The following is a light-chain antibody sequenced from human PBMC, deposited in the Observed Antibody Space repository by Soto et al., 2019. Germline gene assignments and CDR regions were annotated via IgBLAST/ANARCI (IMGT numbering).Light chain of an antibody. CDR3: CTYTVSGTYV. Sequence: QSVPTQPDSVSGSPGQSSPISCTGTSSDVGGYHYVSWYQQHPGKAPTLTMYAVSNRPSGVSNRCSGSVSGSTATLTISGLQGEDEADYYCCTYTVSGTYVFGTGTKVTVL. J-gene: IGLJ1*01. CDR2: AVS. V-gene: IGLV2-14*01. CDR1: SSDVGGYHY.